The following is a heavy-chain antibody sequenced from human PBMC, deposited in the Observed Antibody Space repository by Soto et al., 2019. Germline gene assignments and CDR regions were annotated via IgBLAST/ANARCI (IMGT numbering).Heavy chain of an antibody. CDR2: IKAGNGNT. Sequence: QVQLVQSGAEVKKPGASVKVSCKASGYTFSNYAMHWVRQAPGQRPEWMGWIKAGNGNTKYSQKFQGRVTITRETSAITAYMELSILRSEDTAAYYCARGVTSGWFHYYGMDVWGQGTTVTVSS. V-gene: IGHV1-3*01. CDR1: GYTFSNYA. J-gene: IGHJ6*02. D-gene: IGHD6-19*01. CDR3: ARGVTSGWFHYYGMDV.